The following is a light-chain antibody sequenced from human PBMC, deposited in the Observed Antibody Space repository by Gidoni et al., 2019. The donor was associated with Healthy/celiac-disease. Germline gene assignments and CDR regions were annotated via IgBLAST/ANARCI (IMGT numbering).Light chain of an antibody. CDR1: QDISNY. Sequence: IRIPRPPSSLSASVGDRVTITCQASQDISNYLNWYQQKPGKAPKLLIYDASNLETGVPSRFSGSGSGTDFTFNISSLQPEDIATYYCQQYDNLPRSFGEGTKLEIK. CDR2: DAS. J-gene: IGKJ2*04. V-gene: IGKV1-33*01. CDR3: QQYDNLPRS.